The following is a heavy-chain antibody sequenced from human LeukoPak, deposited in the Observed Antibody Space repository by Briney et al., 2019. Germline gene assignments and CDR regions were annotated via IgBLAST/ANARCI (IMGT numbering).Heavy chain of an antibody. D-gene: IGHD2-15*01. J-gene: IGHJ3*02. Sequence: ASVKVSCKASGYTFTSYYMHWVRQAPGQGLEWMGIINSSGGSTTYAQKFQARVTMTRDTSTSTVYMELSSLRSEDTAVYYCARAPGYCSGGSCYSGAFDIWGQGTIITVSS. V-gene: IGHV1-46*01. CDR3: ARAPGYCSGGSCYSGAFDI. CDR1: GYTFTSYY. CDR2: INSSGGST.